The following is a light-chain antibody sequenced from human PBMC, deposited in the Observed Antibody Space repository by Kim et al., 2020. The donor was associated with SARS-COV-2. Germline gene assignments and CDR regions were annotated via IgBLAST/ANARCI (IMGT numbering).Light chain of an antibody. CDR3: QHFNSYSAMYT. CDR2: DAS. J-gene: IGKJ2*01. CDR1: QSISTW. Sequence: SVGDRVTITCRASQSISTWLAWYQQKPGKAPKLLIYDASSLQSGVPSRFSGSGSGSEFTLTISSLQPDDFATYYCQHFNSYSAMYTFGQGTKLEI. V-gene: IGKV1-5*01.